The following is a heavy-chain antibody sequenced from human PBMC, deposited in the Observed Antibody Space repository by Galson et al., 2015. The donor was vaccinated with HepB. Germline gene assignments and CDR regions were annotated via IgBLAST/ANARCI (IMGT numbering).Heavy chain of an antibody. CDR1: GFTFSSYA. V-gene: IGHV3-23*01. CDR3: ASHLIGVVVVAGFDY. CDR2: ISGSGGST. D-gene: IGHD2-15*01. Sequence: SLRLSCAASGFTFSSYAMSWVRQAPGKGLEWVSAISGSGGSTYYADSVKGRFTISRVNSKNTLYLQMNSLRAEDTAVYYCASHLIGVVVVAGFDYWGQGTLVTVSS. J-gene: IGHJ4*02.